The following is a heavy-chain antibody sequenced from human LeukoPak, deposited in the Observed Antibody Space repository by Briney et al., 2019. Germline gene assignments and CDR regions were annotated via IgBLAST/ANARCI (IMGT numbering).Heavy chain of an antibody. CDR2: IYPGDSDT. V-gene: IGHV5-51*01. CDR3: ARQAANTWDYYYMDV. CDR1: GYSFTSYW. J-gene: IGHJ6*03. Sequence: HGESLKISCKGSGYSFTSYWIGWVRQMPGKGLEWMGIIYPGDSDTRYSPSFQGQVTISADKSISTAYLQWSSLKASDTAMYYCARQAANTWDYYYMDVWGKGTTVTVSS. D-gene: IGHD6-25*01.